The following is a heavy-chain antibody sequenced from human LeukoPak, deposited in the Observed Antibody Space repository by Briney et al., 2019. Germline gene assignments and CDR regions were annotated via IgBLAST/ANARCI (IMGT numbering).Heavy chain of an antibody. CDR2: IYPGDSDT. J-gene: IGHJ6*03. Sequence: GESLKISCKGSGYSFTSYWIGWVRQMPGKGLEWMGIIYPGDSDTRYSPSFQGQVTISADKSISTAYLQWSSLKASDTAMYYCARSRYSSSWYATYYYYYYMDVWGKGTTVTVSS. V-gene: IGHV5-51*01. CDR1: GYSFTSYW. CDR3: ARSRYSSSWYATYYYYYYMDV. D-gene: IGHD6-13*01.